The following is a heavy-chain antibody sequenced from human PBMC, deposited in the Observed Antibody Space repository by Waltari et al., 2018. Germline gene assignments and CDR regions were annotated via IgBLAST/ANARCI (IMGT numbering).Heavy chain of an antibody. CDR2: ISSGASTI. J-gene: IGHJ4*02. D-gene: IGHD1-26*01. V-gene: IGHV3-48*03. Sequence: EVRLVESGGGLVQPGGSLRLFCAASGFTFRNYEMTWVRQAPGKGLEWLSYISSGASTIYYADSVKGRFTISRDNTKNSVYLQMDSLRAEDTAIYYCARGEGGANEYWGQGTLVTVS. CDR3: ARGEGGANEY. CDR1: GFTFRNYE.